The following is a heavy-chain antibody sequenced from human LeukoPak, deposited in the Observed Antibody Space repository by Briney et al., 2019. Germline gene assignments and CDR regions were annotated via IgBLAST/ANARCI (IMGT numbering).Heavy chain of an antibody. CDR1: GFTFSSSG. CDR2: IWSDGSNQ. Sequence: PGRSLRLSCAASGFTFSSSGMHWVRQPPGKGLEWVAVIWSDGSNQIYADSVKGRFTISRDNSKNTLYLQMNSLRAEDTAVYYCARVGYSSGWYGWFDPWGQGTLVTVSS. D-gene: IGHD6-19*01. V-gene: IGHV3-33*01. CDR3: ARVGYSSGWYGWFDP. J-gene: IGHJ5*02.